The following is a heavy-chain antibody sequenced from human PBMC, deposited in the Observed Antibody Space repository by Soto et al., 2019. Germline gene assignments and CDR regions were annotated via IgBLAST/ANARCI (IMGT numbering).Heavy chain of an antibody. V-gene: IGHV3-11*01. Sequence: VGSLRLSCAASGFTFSDYYMSWIRQAPGKGLEWVSYISSSGSTIYYADSVKGRFTISRDNAKNSLYLRMNSLRAEDTAVYYCASPLITGTTEGNYYYGMDVWGQGTTVTVSS. J-gene: IGHJ6*02. CDR2: ISSSGSTI. D-gene: IGHD1-7*01. CDR1: GFTFSDYY. CDR3: ASPLITGTTEGNYYYGMDV.